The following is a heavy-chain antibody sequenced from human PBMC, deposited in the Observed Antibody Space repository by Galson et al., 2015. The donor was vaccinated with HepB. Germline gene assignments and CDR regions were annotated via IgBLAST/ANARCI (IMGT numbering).Heavy chain of an antibody. D-gene: IGHD2/OR15-2a*01. CDR2: TYYRSKWYN. Sequence: CAIPGDSVSSNSAAWNWIRQSPSRGLEWLGRTYYRSKWYNDYAVSVKSRITINPDTSKNQFSLQLNSVTPEDTAVYYCAKAQNRGADSMPYYYAMDVWGQGTTVTVSS. CDR3: AKAQNRGADSMPYYYAMDV. CDR1: GDSVSSNSAA. V-gene: IGHV6-1*01. J-gene: IGHJ6*02.